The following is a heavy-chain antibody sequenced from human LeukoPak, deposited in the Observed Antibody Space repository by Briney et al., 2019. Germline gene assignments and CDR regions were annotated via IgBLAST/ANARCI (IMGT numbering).Heavy chain of an antibody. CDR3: ARVREDITIFGVAYYYYYYMDV. V-gene: IGHV3-53*01. CDR1: GFTVSSNY. Sequence: AGTLRLSCAASGFTVSSNYICWGRKAPRQGLEPDSVIYSGGSTYYADSVKGRFTISRDNSKNTLYLQMNSLRAEDTAVYYCARVREDITIFGVAYYYYYYMDVWGKGTTVTVSS. D-gene: IGHD3-3*01. J-gene: IGHJ6*03. CDR2: IYSGGST.